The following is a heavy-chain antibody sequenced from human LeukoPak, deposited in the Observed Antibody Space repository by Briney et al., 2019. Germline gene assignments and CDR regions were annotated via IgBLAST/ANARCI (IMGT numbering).Heavy chain of an antibody. CDR3: ARNGNYDILTGYYTNSHFDY. D-gene: IGHD3-9*01. J-gene: IGHJ4*02. V-gene: IGHV3-48*03. CDR2: ISSSGNTI. CDR1: GFTFSSFE. Sequence: GGSLRLSCAASGFTFSSFEMNWVRQAPGKGLEWVSHISSSGNTIFYADSMKGRFIISRDNAKNSLYLQMNSLRAEDTAVYYCARNGNYDILTGYYTNSHFDYWGQGTLVTVSS.